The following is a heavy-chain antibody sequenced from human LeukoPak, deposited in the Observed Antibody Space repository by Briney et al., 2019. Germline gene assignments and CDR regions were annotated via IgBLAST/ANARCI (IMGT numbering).Heavy chain of an antibody. V-gene: IGHV4-38-2*02. Sequence: SETLSLTCTVSGYSISSGYYWGWIRQPPGKGLEWIGSIYHSGSTYYNPSLKSRVTISVDASKNQFSLKLNSVTAADTAIYYCAGISMARGVIMSDCWGQGTLVTVSS. D-gene: IGHD3-10*01. J-gene: IGHJ4*02. CDR2: IYHSGST. CDR3: AGISMARGVIMSDC. CDR1: GYSISSGYY.